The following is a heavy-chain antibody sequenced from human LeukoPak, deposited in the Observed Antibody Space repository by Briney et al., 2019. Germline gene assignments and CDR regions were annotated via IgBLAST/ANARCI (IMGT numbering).Heavy chain of an antibody. J-gene: IGHJ5*02. CDR2: ISTSSSYI. CDR3: ARDALEGGPWIQLWLRGGVGNWFDP. Sequence: GGSLRLSCAASGFTFNRYNMNWVRRAPGKGLEWVSSISTSSSYIYYADSVRGRFTISRDNAKNSLYLQMNSLRAEDTAVYSCARDALEGGPWIQLWLRGGVGNWFDPWGQGTLVTVSS. V-gene: IGHV3-21*01. CDR1: GFTFNRYN. D-gene: IGHD5-18*01.